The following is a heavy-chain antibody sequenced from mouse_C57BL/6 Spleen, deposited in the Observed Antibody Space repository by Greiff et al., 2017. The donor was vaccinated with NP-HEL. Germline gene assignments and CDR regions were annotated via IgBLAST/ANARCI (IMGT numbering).Heavy chain of an antibody. CDR3: ATNWDEDAY. CDR2: ISSGSSTI. D-gene: IGHD4-1*02. Sequence: EVMLVESGGGLVKPGGSLKLSCAASGFTFSDYGMHWVRQAPEKGLEWVAYISSGSSTIYYADTVKGRFTIFRDNAKNTLFLQMTSLRSEDTAMYYGATNWDEDAYWGQGTLVTVAA. V-gene: IGHV5-17*01. J-gene: IGHJ3*01. CDR1: GFTFSDYG.